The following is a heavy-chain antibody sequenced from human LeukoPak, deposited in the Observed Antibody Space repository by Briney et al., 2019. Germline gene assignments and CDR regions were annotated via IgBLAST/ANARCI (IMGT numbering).Heavy chain of an antibody. CDR1: GGSISSGDYY. CDR3: AREAKEWWLPTPYDYYYMDV. J-gene: IGHJ6*03. Sequence: SETLSLTCTVSGGSISSGDYYWSWIRQPPGKGLEWIGYIYYSGSTYYNPSLKSRVTISVDTSKNQFSLKLSSVTAADTAAYYCAREAKEWWLPTPYDYYYMDVWGKGTTVTVSS. D-gene: IGHD2-15*01. CDR2: IYYSGST. V-gene: IGHV4-30-4*08.